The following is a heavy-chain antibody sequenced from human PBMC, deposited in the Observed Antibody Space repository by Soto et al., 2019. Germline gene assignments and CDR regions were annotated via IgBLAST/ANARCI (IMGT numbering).Heavy chain of an antibody. Sequence: GGSLRLSCVASGFTFSSYAMHWVRQAPGKGLEWVAVISYDGSNKYYADSVKGRFTISRDNSKNTLYLQMNSLRAEDTAVYYCARTIRGMDVWGQGTTVTVSS. CDR2: ISYDGSNK. J-gene: IGHJ6*02. CDR1: GFTFSSYA. V-gene: IGHV3-30-3*01. CDR3: ARTIRGMDV. D-gene: IGHD5-12*01.